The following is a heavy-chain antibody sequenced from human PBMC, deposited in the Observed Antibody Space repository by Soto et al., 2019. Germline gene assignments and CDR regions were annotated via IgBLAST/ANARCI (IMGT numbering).Heavy chain of an antibody. D-gene: IGHD6-19*01. J-gene: IGHJ4*02. V-gene: IGHV4-59*08. CDR1: GGSISSYY. Sequence: QVQLQESGPGLVKPSETLSLTRTVSGGSISSYYWSWIRQPPGKGLEWIGYFYYSGSTNYNPSLKSRATISVDTSKNQFSLKLSSVTAADTAVYYCARQGSSGWYVEYWGQGTLVTVSS. CDR2: FYYSGST. CDR3: ARQGSSGWYVEY.